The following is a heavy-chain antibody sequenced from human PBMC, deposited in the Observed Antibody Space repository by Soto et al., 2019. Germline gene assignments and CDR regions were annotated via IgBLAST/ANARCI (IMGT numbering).Heavy chain of an antibody. V-gene: IGHV3-74*01. Sequence: GGSLRLSCAASGFTFSSYWMHWVRQAPGKGLVWVSRINSDGSRTNHADSVKGRFTISRDNAKNTLYLQMNSLRAEDTAVYYCARGYYDSSGYYHDPEYFHHWGQGTLVTVSS. CDR2: INSDGSRT. CDR1: GFTFSSYW. J-gene: IGHJ1*01. D-gene: IGHD3-22*01. CDR3: ARGYYDSSGYYHDPEYFHH.